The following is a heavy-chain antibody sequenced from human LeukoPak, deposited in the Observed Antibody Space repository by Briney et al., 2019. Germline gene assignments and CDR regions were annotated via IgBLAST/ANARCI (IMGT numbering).Heavy chain of an antibody. CDR3: AKELDGDYFDY. CDR1: GFTFSSYG. D-gene: IGHD4-17*01. V-gene: IGHV3-30*02. J-gene: IGHJ4*02. Sequence: GGSLRLSCAASGFTFSSYGMHWVRQAPGKGLEWVTVIFYDGSNKYYADSVKGRFSISRDNSKNTLYLQMNSLRAEDTAVYYCAKELDGDYFDYWGQGTLVTVSS. CDR2: IFYDGSNK.